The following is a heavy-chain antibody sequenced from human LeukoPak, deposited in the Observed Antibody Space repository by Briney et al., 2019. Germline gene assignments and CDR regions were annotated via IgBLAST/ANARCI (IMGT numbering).Heavy chain of an antibody. CDR3: AKGRSKTYYYYAMDV. J-gene: IGHJ6*02. CDR2: ISGSGGSI. D-gene: IGHD6-6*01. V-gene: IGHV3-23*01. Sequence: GGSLSLSCAASGFTFSSYAMSWVRQAPGKGLEWVSVISGSGGSIYYADSVKGRFTISRDNAKNSLYLQMNSLRAEDTAVYNCAKGRSKTYYYYAMDVWGQGTTVTVTS. CDR1: GFTFSSYA.